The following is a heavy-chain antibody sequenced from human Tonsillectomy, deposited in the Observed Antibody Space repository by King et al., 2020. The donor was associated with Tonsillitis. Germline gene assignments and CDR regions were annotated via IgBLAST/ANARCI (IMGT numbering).Heavy chain of an antibody. CDR2: IIPIFGTA. CDR3: ARGVGAATPYWFFDL. D-gene: IGHD2-15*01. V-gene: IGHV1-69*01. CDR1: GGTFSSYA. J-gene: IGHJ2*01. Sequence: QLVQSGAEVKKPGYSVKVSCKASGGTFSSYAISWVRQAPGQGLEWMGGIIPIFGTANYAQTFQGRVTITADESTSTAYMELSSLRSEDTAMYYCARGVGAATPYWFFDLWGRGTLVTVSS.